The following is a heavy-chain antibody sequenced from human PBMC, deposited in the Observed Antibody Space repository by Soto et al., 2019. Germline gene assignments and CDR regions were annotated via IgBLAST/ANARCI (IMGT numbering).Heavy chain of an antibody. CDR1: GGSFSGYY. CDR3: ARGRRIQLWYIHDY. J-gene: IGHJ4*02. Sequence: QVQLQQWGAGLLKPSETLSLTCAVYGGSFSGYYWSWIRQPPGKGLEWIGEINHSGSTNYNPSLMRIFAISDHTSKNQFPLKRSSVGAADTAVDYCARGRRIQLWYIHDYWGQGTLVTVSS. CDR2: INHSGST. D-gene: IGHD5-18*01. V-gene: IGHV4-34*01.